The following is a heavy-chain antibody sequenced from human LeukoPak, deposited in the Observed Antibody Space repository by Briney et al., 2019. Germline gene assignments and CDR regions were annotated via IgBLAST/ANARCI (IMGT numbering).Heavy chain of an antibody. D-gene: IGHD3-10*01. V-gene: IGHV4-59*08. CDR1: GDSIRRNY. CDR2: IHYSGNT. CDR3: AAYRSGTHYNSYYFDD. J-gene: IGHJ4*02. Sequence: SETLSLTCGISGDSIRRNYWSWIRQPPGKGLEWIGYIHYSGNTNYNPSLKSRVSISVDTSKNQSSLKLTSVTAADTAVYYCAAYRSGTHYNSYYFDDWGQGTLVIVSS.